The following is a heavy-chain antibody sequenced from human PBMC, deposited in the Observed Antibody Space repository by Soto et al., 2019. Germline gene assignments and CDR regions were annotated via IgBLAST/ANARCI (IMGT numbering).Heavy chain of an antibody. CDR2: IFSNDEI. V-gene: IGHV2-26*04. CDR3: ASTYSTSWYWFDP. J-gene: IGHJ5*02. CDR1: GFSLSNAGLG. D-gene: IGHD6-13*01. Sequence: QVTVKESGPVLVKPTETLTLTCTVSGFSLSNAGLGVSWIRQPPGKALEWLAHIFSNDEISYSTSLKSRLTNSKDTSKSQVVLTMTIMDPVDTATYYCASTYSTSWYWFDPWGQGTLVTVSS.